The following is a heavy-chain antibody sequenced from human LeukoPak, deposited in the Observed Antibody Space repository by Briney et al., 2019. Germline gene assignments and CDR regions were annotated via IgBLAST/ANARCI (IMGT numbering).Heavy chain of an antibody. CDR1: GYTFTSYG. CDR3: ARTYSDFWSAYSVY. CDR2: ISAYNGNT. D-gene: IGHD3-3*01. V-gene: IGHV1-18*01. J-gene: IGHJ4*02. Sequence: GASVKVSCKASGYTFTSYGISWVRQAPGQGLEWMGWISAYNGNTNYAQKLQGRVAMTTDTSTSTAYMELRSLRSDDTAVYYCARTYSDFWSAYSVYWGQGTLVTVSS.